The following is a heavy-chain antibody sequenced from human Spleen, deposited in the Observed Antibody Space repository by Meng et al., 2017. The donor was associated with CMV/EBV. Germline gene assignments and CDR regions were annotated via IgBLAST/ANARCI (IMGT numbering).Heavy chain of an antibody. CDR2: IKSKVDGETI. D-gene: IGHD1-1*01. CDR3: STGGYFIDY. V-gene: IGHV3-15*01. Sequence: SCAASGFTFSNAWMNWVRQAPGKGLEWVGRIKSKVDGETIDYAAPVKGRFSISRDDSINTVYLQMNSLKTEDTAVYYCSTGGYFIDYWGQGTLVTVSS. CDR1: GFTFSNAW. J-gene: IGHJ4*02.